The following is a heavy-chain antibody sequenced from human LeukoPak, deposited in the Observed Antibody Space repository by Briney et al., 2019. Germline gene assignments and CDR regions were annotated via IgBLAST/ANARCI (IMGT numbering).Heavy chain of an antibody. D-gene: IGHD1-26*01. J-gene: IGHJ4*02. V-gene: IGHV3-21*01. CDR2: ISSSSTYI. CDR3: ARDSTGSYYYSNY. CDR1: GFTFSTYT. Sequence: GGSLRLSCAASGFTFSTYTMNWVRQAPGKGLEWVSTISSSSTYIYYADSVKGRFTISRDNAKNLLYLQMNSLRAEDTAVYYCARDSTGSYYYSNYWGQGTLVTVSS.